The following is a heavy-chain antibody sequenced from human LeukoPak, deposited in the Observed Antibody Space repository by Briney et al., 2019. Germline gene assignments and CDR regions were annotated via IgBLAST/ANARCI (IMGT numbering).Heavy chain of an antibody. J-gene: IGHJ4*02. Sequence: GGSLRLSCAASGFTFSSYSMNWVRQAPGKGLEWVSSISSSSSYIYYADSVKGRFTISRDNAKNSLYLQMNSLRAEDTAVHYCASSMYGTMVVYRWGQGTLVTVSS. CDR1: GFTFSSYS. CDR2: ISSSSSYI. CDR3: ASSMYGTMVVYR. V-gene: IGHV3-21*01. D-gene: IGHD4/OR15-4a*01.